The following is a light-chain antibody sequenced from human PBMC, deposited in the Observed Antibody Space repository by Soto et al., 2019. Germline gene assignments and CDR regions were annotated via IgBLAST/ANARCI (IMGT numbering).Light chain of an antibody. J-gene: IGLJ1*01. CDR3: QSYDSSLRHYV. V-gene: IGLV1-40*01. CDR1: SSDIGAGYD. Sequence: QSVLTQPPSVSGAPGHRVTISCTGRSSDIGAGYDVHWYQQLPGKAPTLLIYGNTKRPSGVPDRFSGSRSGTSASLAITGLQAEDEADYYCQSYDSSLRHYVFGTGTKVTVL. CDR2: GNT.